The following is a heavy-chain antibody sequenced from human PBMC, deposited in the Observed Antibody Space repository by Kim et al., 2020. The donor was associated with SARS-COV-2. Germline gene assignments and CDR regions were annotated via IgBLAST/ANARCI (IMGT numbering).Heavy chain of an antibody. J-gene: IGHJ4*02. CDR2: INPNSGDT. CDR1: GYTFTGYY. Sequence: ASVKVSCKASGYTFTGYYIHWVRPAPGQGLEGMGWINPNSGDTDYAQNFQGRVTMTRDTSITTAYMDMNSLTSDDTAGYFCVRGLKSGRCWGQGTLVTVS. D-gene: IGHD1-26*01. CDR3: VRGLKSGRC. V-gene: IGHV1-2*02.